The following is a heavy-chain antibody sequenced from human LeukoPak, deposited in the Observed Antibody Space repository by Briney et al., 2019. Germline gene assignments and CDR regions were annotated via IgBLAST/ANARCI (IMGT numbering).Heavy chain of an antibody. D-gene: IGHD2-15*01. J-gene: IGHJ1*01. CDR3: ARRLLGYCSGGSCYSGYFQH. Sequence: SETLSLTCTVSGGSISSYYWSWIRQPPGKGLKWIGEINHSGSTNSNPSLKSRVTISVDTSKNQFSLKLSSVTAADTAMYYCARRLLGYCSGGSCYSGYFQHWGQGTLVTVSS. CDR1: GGSISSYY. CDR2: INHSGST. V-gene: IGHV4-34*01.